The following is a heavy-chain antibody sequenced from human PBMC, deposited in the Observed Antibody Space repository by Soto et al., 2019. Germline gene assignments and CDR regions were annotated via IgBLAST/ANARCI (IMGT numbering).Heavy chain of an antibody. D-gene: IGHD5-12*01. J-gene: IGHJ4*02. CDR3: ARTMRDGYNSLLFDY. CDR2: INPNSGGT. Sequence: QVQRVQSGAEVKKPGASVKVSCKASGYTFTGYYMHWVRQAPGQGLEWMGWINPNSGGTNYAQKFQGRVTMTRDTSISTAYMELSRLRSDDTAVYYCARTMRDGYNSLLFDYWGQGTLVTVSS. V-gene: IGHV1-2*02. CDR1: GYTFTGYY.